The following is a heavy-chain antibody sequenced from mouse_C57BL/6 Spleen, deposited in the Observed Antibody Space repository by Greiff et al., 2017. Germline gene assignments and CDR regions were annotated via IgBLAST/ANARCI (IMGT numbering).Heavy chain of an antibody. J-gene: IGHJ4*01. V-gene: IGHV10-1*01. CDR3: VRDGNYLYYAMDY. CDR2: IRSKSNNYAT. D-gene: IGHD2-1*01. CDR1: GFSFNTYA. Sequence: EVMLVESGGGLVQPKGSLKLSCAASGFSFNTYAMNWVRQAPGKGLEWVARIRSKSNNYATYYADSVKDRFTISRDDSESMLYLQMNNFKTEDTAMYYCVRDGNYLYYAMDYWGQGTSVTVSS.